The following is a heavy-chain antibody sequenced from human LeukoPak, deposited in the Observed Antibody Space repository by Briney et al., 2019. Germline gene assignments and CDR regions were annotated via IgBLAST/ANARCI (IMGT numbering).Heavy chain of an antibody. CDR2: INHSGST. J-gene: IGHJ4*02. Sequence: SETLSLTCAVYGGSFSGYYWSWIRQPPGKGLEWIGEINHSGSTNYNPSLKSRVTISVDTSKDQFSLKLSSVTAADTAVYYCAGQLGLRLHRGLDYSGQGSLVSASS. CDR3: AGQLGLRLHRGLDY. V-gene: IGHV4-34*01. CDR1: GGSFSGYY. D-gene: IGHD2-21*01.